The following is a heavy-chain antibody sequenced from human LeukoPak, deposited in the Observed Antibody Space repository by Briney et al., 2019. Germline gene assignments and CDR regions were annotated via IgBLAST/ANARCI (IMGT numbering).Heavy chain of an antibody. J-gene: IGHJ4*02. D-gene: IGHD3-22*01. CDR3: ARINTSYYDSSGFLRLDVTDY. CDR1: GFTFSSYW. V-gene: IGHV3-7*01. Sequence: GGPLRLSCAASGFTFSSYWMSWVRQAPGKGRECVANIKQDVSEKYYVDSVKGRFTISRDNAKNSLYLQMNSLRAEDTAVYYCARINTSYYDSSGFLRLDVTDYWGQGTLVTVSS. CDR2: IKQDVSEK.